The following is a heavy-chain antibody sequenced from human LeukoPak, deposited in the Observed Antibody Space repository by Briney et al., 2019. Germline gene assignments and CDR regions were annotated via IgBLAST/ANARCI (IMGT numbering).Heavy chain of an antibody. CDR2: IKFDGSST. J-gene: IGHJ5*02. CDR1: GFTFSTYW. Sequence: GGSLRLSCAASGFTFSTYWMHWVRQAPGKGLVWVSRIKFDGSSTTYADSEKGRFTISRDNAKSTLYLQMNSLRAKDTAVYYCARGAEGHNYGEFDRWGQGTLVTVSS. D-gene: IGHD5-18*01. CDR3: ARGAEGHNYGEFDR. V-gene: IGHV3-74*01.